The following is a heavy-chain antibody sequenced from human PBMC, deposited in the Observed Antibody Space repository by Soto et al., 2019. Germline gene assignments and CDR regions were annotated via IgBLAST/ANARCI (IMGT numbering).Heavy chain of an antibody. D-gene: IGHD2-2*01. CDR3: ARDPNIVVVPAAQYYYYGMDV. Sequence: QVQLVQSGAEVKKPGSSVKVSCKASGGTFSSYAISWVRQAPGQGLDWMGGIIPIFGTANSAPQFQGRVTLTAHKSTSTAYMELSSLRSEDTAVYYCARDPNIVVVPAAQYYYYGMDVWGQGTTVTVSS. CDR2: IIPIFGTA. V-gene: IGHV1-69*06. CDR1: GGTFSSYA. J-gene: IGHJ6*02.